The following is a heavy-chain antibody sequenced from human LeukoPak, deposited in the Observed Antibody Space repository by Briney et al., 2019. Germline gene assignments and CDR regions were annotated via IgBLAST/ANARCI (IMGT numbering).Heavy chain of an antibody. CDR2: ISSSSTYK. CDR1: GFTFSSYS. Sequence: PGGSLRLSCAASGFTFSSYSMSWVRQGPGKGLEWVSSISSSSTYKYYAGSVKGRFTISRDNSKNTLYLQMNSLRAEDTAVYYCAKTRTTPYYYDSSGSYSSRGDYWGQGTLVTVSS. CDR3: AKTRTTPYYYDSSGSYSSRGDY. D-gene: IGHD3-22*01. J-gene: IGHJ4*02. V-gene: IGHV3-21*01.